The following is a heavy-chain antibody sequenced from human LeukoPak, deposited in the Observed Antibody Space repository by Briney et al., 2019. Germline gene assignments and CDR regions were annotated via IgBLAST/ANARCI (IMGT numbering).Heavy chain of an antibody. CDR3: ARGYDFWSGYPTFDP. CDR1: GFTFSSYA. Sequence: GGSLRLSCAASGFTFSSYAMHWVRQAPGKGLEYVSAISSNGGSTYYANSVKGRFTISRDNSKNTLYLQMGSLSAEDMAVYYCARGYDFWSGYPTFDPWGQGTLVTVSS. CDR2: ISSNGGST. J-gene: IGHJ5*02. V-gene: IGHV3-64*01. D-gene: IGHD3-3*01.